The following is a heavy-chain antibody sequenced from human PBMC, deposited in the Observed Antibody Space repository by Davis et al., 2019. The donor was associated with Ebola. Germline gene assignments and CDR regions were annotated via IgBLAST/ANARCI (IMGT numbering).Heavy chain of an antibody. J-gene: IGHJ4*02. CDR2: ISTSGTTT. V-gene: IGHV3-23*01. D-gene: IGHD1-1*01. CDR1: GFTFNNHA. CDR3: AREKFNQLLLFDS. Sequence: PGGSLRLSCAASGFTFNNHAMSWVRQTPGKGLEWVSSISTSGTTTSYADSVRGRFTISRGNSQNTLYLHMSGLSADDTAVYYCAREKFNQLLLFDSWGQGTWVTVSS.